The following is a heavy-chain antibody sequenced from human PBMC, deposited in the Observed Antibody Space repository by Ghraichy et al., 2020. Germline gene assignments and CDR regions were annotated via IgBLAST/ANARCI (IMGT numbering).Heavy chain of an antibody. CDR1: GFTFSSYG. CDR2: ISYDGSNK. D-gene: IGHD1-26*01. J-gene: IGHJ4*02. V-gene: IGHV3-30*18. Sequence: GGSLRLSCAASGFTFSSYGMHWVRQAPGKGLEWVAVISYDGSNKYYADSVKGRFTISRDNSKNTLYLQMNSLRAEDTAVYYCAKDREGLDYWGQGTLVTVSS. CDR3: AKDREGLDY.